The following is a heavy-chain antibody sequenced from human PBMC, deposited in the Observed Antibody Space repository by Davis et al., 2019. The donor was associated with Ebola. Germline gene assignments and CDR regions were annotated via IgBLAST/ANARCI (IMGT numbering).Heavy chain of an antibody. V-gene: IGHV3-15*01. J-gene: IGHJ6*02. Sequence: GESLKISCAASGFTFSNAWMSWVRQAPGKGLEWVGRIKSKTDGGTTEYAASVKGRFTISRDDSKSIAYLQMNSLKTEDTAVYYCNSGRYVPQLYGMDVWGQGTTVTVSS. CDR1: GFTFSNAW. CDR2: IKSKTDGGTT. CDR3: NSGRYVPQLYGMDV. D-gene: IGHD6-19*01.